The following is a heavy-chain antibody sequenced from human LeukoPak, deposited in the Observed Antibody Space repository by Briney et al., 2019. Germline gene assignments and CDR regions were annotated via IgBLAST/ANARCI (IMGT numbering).Heavy chain of an antibody. CDR1: GYTFTSYY. J-gene: IGHJ4*02. CDR3: ARTYSSNGCVDY. D-gene: IGHD6-13*01. CDR2: INPSGGST. V-gene: IGHV1-46*01. Sequence: ASVKVSCMASGYTFTSYYLQWVRQAPGQGLEWMGIINPSGGSTTYAQKFQGRVTLTRDTSTTTVHMELSSLRSEDTAVHYCARTYSSNGCVDYWGQGTLVTVSS.